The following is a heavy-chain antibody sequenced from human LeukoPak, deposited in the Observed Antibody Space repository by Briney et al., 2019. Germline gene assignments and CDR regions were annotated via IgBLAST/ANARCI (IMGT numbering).Heavy chain of an antibody. CDR1: GFTFSSYW. D-gene: IGHD3-16*02. J-gene: IGHJ4*02. Sequence: GGSLRLSCAASGFTFSSYWMHWVRQAPGKGLVWVSRINSDGRSTSYADSVKGRFTISRDNAKNPLYLQMNSLRAEDTAVYYCARDLDDYVWGSYRYSFFDYWGQGTLVTVSS. V-gene: IGHV3-74*01. CDR2: INSDGRST. CDR3: ARDLDDYVWGSYRYSFFDY.